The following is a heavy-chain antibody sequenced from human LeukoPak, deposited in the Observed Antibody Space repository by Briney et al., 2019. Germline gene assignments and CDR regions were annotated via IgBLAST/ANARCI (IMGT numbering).Heavy chain of an antibody. V-gene: IGHV1-2*02. CDR3: ARSNYYDSSGYLTDFDY. D-gene: IGHD3-22*01. CDR1: GYTFTGYY. Sequence: GASVKVSCKASGYTFTGYYMHWVRQAPGQGLEWMGWINPNSGGTNYAQKFQGRVTMTRDTSISTAYMELSRLRSDDTAVYYCARSNYYDSSGYLTDFDYWGQGTLVTVSS. J-gene: IGHJ4*02. CDR2: INPNSGGT.